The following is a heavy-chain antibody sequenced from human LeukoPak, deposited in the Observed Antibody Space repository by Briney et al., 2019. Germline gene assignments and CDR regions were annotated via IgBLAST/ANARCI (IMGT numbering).Heavy chain of an antibody. V-gene: IGHV4-34*01. CDR1: GGSFSGYY. Sequence: SETLSLTCAVYGGSFSGYYWSWIRQPPGKGLEWIGEINHSGSTNYNSSLKSRVTISVDTSKNQFSLKLSSVTAADTAVYYCARGSYYYGSGSYYRYYYYYYMDVWGKGTTVTISS. D-gene: IGHD3-10*01. CDR2: INHSGST. J-gene: IGHJ6*03. CDR3: ARGSYYYGSGSYYRYYYYYYMDV.